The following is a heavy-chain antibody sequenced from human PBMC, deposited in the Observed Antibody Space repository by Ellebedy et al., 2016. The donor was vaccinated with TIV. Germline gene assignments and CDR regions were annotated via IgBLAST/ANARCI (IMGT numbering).Heavy chain of an antibody. V-gene: IGHV5-51*01. CDR3: ARHGADPEFDF. Sequence: KVSXKGSRYSFTSYWIGWVRQMPGKGLEWMGLIYPGDSDTIYSRSFQGQVSISADKSISTAYLQWSSLKASDTAMYYCARHGADPEFDFWGQGTLVTVSS. D-gene: IGHD4/OR15-4a*01. J-gene: IGHJ4*02. CDR2: IYPGDSDT. CDR1: RYSFTSYW.